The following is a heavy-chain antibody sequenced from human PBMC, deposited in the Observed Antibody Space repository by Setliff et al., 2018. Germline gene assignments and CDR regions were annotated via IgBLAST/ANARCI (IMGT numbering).Heavy chain of an antibody. CDR1: GYTFTTYA. CDR2: IDNGNGKT. CDR3: AIQKSSVFQFLEWDWFDP. D-gene: IGHD3-3*01. V-gene: IGHV1-3*04. J-gene: IGHJ5*02. Sequence: ASVKVSCKASGYTFTTYAIHWLRQAPGQRPEWMGWIDNGNGKTRYLQKLQGRVTITMDTSATTAYMELRSLQSEDTAVYYCAIQKSSVFQFLEWDWFDPWGQGTLVTVSS.